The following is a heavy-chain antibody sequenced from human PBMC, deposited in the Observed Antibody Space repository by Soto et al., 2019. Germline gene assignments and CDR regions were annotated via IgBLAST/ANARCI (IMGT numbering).Heavy chain of an antibody. CDR2: IKQDGSEK. Sequence: PGGSLRLSCAASGFTFSTYWMSWVRQAPGKGLEWVANIKQDGSEKYYVDSVKGRFTISRDNAKNSLYLQMNSLRAEDTAVYYCARSEPTLYYYDSSGYFVYWGQGTLVTVSS. CDR3: ARSEPTLYYYDSSGYFVY. V-gene: IGHV3-7*05. D-gene: IGHD3-22*01. J-gene: IGHJ4*02. CDR1: GFTFSTYW.